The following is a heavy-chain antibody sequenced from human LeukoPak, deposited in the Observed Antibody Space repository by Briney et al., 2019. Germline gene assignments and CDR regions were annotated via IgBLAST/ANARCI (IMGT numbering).Heavy chain of an antibody. D-gene: IGHD1-14*01. V-gene: IGHV1-18*01. J-gene: IGHJ4*02. Sequence: ASVKVSCKASGYTFTSYGISWVRQAPGQGLEWMGWISAYNGNTNYAQKLQGRVTMTTDTSTSTAYMELRSLRSDDTAVYYCAGMRITTPTVRTLDYWGQGTLVTVSS. CDR2: ISAYNGNT. CDR3: AGMRITTPTVRTLDY. CDR1: GYTFTSYG.